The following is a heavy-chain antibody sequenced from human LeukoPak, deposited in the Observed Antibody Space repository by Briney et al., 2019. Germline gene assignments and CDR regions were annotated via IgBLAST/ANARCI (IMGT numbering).Heavy chain of an antibody. CDR1: GFTFSRYA. V-gene: IGHV3-23*01. D-gene: IGHD2-2*03. Sequence: GGSLRLSCAASGFTFSRYAMSWVSQAPGKGLEWVSAISGSGGSTYYADSVKGRFTISRDNSKNTLYLQMNSLRAEDTAVYYCAKGGLDIVVVPALFLDYWGQGTLVTVSS. CDR2: ISGSGGST. J-gene: IGHJ4*02. CDR3: AKGGLDIVVVPALFLDY.